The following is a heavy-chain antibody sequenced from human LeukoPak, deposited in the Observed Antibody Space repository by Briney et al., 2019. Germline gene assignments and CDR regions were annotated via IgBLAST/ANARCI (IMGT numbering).Heavy chain of an antibody. J-gene: IGHJ5*02. CDR1: GGTSSSYA. Sequence: SVKVSCKASGGTSSSYAISWVRQAPGQGLEWMGGIIPIFGTANYAQKFQGRVTITADESTSTAYMELSSLRSEDTAVYYCARDRGDRIRKSNWFDPWGQGTLVTVSS. V-gene: IGHV1-69*01. CDR2: IIPIFGTA. CDR3: ARDRGDRIRKSNWFDP.